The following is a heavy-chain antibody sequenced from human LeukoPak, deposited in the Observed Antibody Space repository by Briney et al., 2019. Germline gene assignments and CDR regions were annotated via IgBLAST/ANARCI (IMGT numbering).Heavy chain of an antibody. CDR3: ARTDSGYSSGWYSETPFDY. D-gene: IGHD6-19*01. V-gene: IGHV5-51*01. CDR2: IYPGDSDT. J-gene: IGHJ4*02. CDR1: GYSFTSYW. Sequence: GESLKISCKGSGYSFTSYWIGWVRQMPGKGLEWMGIIYPGDSDTRYSPSFQGQVTISADKSISTAYLQWSSLKASDTAMYYCARTDSGYSSGWYSETPFDYWGQGTLVTVSS.